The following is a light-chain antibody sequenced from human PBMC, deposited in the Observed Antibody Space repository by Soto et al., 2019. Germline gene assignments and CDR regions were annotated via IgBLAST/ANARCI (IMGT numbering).Light chain of an antibody. Sequence: EIVLTQSPATLSLSPGERATLSCRASQSVNNYLAWYQQKPGQAPRLLIYDASSRATDIPARFSGSGSGTDFTLTIRSLEPEDFATYYCHQRSNWPLTFGGGTKVDIK. J-gene: IGKJ4*01. CDR2: DAS. V-gene: IGKV3-11*01. CDR1: QSVNNY. CDR3: HQRSNWPLT.